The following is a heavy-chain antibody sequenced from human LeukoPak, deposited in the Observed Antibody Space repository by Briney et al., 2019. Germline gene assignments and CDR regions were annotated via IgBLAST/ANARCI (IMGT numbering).Heavy chain of an antibody. Sequence: GASVKVSCKASGYTFTSYGISWVRQAPGQGLEWMGWISAYNGNTNYAQKLQGRVTMTTDTSTSTAYMELRSLRSDDTAVYYCARVFGYCSGGSCYPGGAFDIWGQGTMVTVSS. CDR1: GYTFTSYG. J-gene: IGHJ3*02. CDR2: ISAYNGNT. V-gene: IGHV1-18*01. D-gene: IGHD2-15*01. CDR3: ARVFGYCSGGSCYPGGAFDI.